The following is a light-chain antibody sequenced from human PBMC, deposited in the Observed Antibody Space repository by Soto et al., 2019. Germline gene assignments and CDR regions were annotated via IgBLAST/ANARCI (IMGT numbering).Light chain of an antibody. Sequence: DIQMTQSPSSLSASVGDRVSITCRASQGFGNYLAWYQQKPGKVPKLLVYAASTLQSGVPSRFSGSGAGTGFTHTISSLQPEDVATYYCQKYNSGALTFGGGTKVEIK. J-gene: IGKJ4*01. CDR3: QKYNSGALT. CDR1: QGFGNY. CDR2: AAS. V-gene: IGKV1-27*01.